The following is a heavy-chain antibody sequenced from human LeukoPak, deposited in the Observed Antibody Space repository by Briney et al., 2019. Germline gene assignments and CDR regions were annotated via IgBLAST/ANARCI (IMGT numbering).Heavy chain of an antibody. CDR3: ARRKSSPKDGMDV. J-gene: IGHJ6*02. V-gene: IGHV5-51*01. CDR2: IYPGDSDT. Sequence: GESLRISCKGSGYSFTSYWISWVRQMPGKGLEWMGIIYPGDSDTRYSPSFQGQVTISADKSISTAYLQWSSLKASDTAMYYCARRKSSPKDGMDVWGQGTTVTVSS. CDR1: GYSFTSYW.